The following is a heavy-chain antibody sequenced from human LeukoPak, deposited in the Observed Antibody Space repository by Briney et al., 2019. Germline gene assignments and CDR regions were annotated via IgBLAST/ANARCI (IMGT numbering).Heavy chain of an antibody. CDR3: AKDREYDFWSGSERYYFDY. D-gene: IGHD3-3*01. CDR2: IRYDGSNK. J-gene: IGHJ4*02. CDR1: GGSISGYY. V-gene: IGHV3-30*02. Sequence: LTCAVYGGSISGYYWSWIRQSPGKGLEWVAFIRYDGSNKYYADSVKGRFTISRDNSKNTLYLQMNSLRAEDTAVYYCAKDREYDFWSGSERYYFDYWGQGTLVTVSS.